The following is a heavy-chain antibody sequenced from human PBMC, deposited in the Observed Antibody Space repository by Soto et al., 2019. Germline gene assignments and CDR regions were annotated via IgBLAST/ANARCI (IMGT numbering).Heavy chain of an antibody. J-gene: IGHJ4*02. CDR1: GFTFSSYW. D-gene: IGHD6-19*01. Sequence: GGSLRLSCAASGFTFSSYWMSWVRQAPGKGLEWVANIKQDGSEKYYVDSVKGRFTISRDNAKNSLYLQMNSLRAEDTAVYYCARLYSSGWYFCDYWGQGTLVTVSS. CDR2: IKQDGSEK. CDR3: ARLYSSGWYFCDY. V-gene: IGHV3-7*03.